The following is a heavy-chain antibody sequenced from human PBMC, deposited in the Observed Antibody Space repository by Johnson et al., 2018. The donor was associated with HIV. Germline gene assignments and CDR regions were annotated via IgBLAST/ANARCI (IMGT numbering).Heavy chain of an antibody. CDR3: ARDRAVPDDGYNDYAFDI. V-gene: IGHV3-66*01. Sequence: VQLVESGGGVVQPGKSLRLSCAVSGFTFSSYAMVRQAPGKGLEWVAVIYSGGSTYYADSVKGRFTISRDNSKNTLYLQMNSLRAEDTAVYYCARDRAVPDDGYNDYAFDIWGQGTMVTVSS. D-gene: IGHD5-24*01. CDR2: IYSGGST. CDR1: GFTFSSYA. J-gene: IGHJ3*02.